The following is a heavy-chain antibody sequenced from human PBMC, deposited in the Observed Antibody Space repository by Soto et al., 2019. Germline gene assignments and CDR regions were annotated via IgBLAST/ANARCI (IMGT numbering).Heavy chain of an antibody. Sequence: QVQLQESGPGLVKPSQTLSLTCTVSGGSISSSGYYWTWIRQHPGKGLEWIGYIYSSGSTDYNPSLKSRVTISVDKSKNQFSLKLTSVTAADTAMYHCASSSGYSYWYFDLWGRGTLVTVSS. CDR3: ASSSGYSYWYFDL. V-gene: IGHV4-31*03. CDR1: GGSISSSGYY. J-gene: IGHJ2*01. CDR2: IYSSGST. D-gene: IGHD3-22*01.